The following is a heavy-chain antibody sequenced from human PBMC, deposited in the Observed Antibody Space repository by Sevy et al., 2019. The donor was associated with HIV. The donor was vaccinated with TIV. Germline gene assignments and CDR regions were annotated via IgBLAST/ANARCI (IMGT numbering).Heavy chain of an antibody. J-gene: IGHJ3*02. CDR3: TTWGFNSTSAFDI. V-gene: IGHV3-15*01. CDR2: IKSKTDGGTT. D-gene: IGHD3-16*01. CDR1: GFTFSNAW. Sequence: GGSLRLSCAASGFTFSNAWMSWVRQAPGKGLEWVGRIKSKTDGGTTDYAAPVTGRFTISSDDPKNTLYLQMNSLKTEDTAVYYCTTWGFNSTSAFDIWGQGTMVTVSS.